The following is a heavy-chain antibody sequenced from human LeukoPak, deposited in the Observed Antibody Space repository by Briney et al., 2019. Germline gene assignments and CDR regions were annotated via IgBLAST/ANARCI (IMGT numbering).Heavy chain of an antibody. CDR2: ISISSTYI. CDR1: GFTFDDYG. CDR3: ARGSRYDSSGYYPYYFDY. Sequence: GGSLRLSCAASGFTFDDYGMSWVRHAPGKGLEWVSSISISSTYIYYADSVKGRFTISRDNAKNSLYLQLNSLRAEDTAVYYCARGSRYDSSGYYPYYFDYWGQGTLVTVSS. J-gene: IGHJ4*02. V-gene: IGHV3-21*01. D-gene: IGHD3-22*01.